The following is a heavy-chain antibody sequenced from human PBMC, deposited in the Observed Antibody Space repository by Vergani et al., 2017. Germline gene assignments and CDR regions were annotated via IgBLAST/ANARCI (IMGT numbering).Heavy chain of an antibody. CDR1: GASVNSYY. CDR3: ARSRIYYGAGSPDY. Sequence: QVKLQESGPGLVKPSETLSLTCTVSGASVNSYYWSWIRQPPGKGLEWMGYVSFRGDTLYDPSVKGRMTISLNTSSNQFSLYLTSVTAADTAVYYCARSRIYYGAGSPDYWGQGNLGNGSS. CDR2: VSFRGDT. D-gene: IGHD3-10*01. J-gene: IGHJ4*02. V-gene: IGHV4-59*02.